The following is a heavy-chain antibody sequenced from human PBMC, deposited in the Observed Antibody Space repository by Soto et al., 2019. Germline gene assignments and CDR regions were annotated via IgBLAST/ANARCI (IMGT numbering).Heavy chain of an antibody. J-gene: IGHJ6*02. Sequence: ASVKVSCKASGYTFTGFYMHWVRQAPGQGLEWMGWINPNNGDTNYAQKFQGWVTMTRETSISTAYMDLTRLTSDDTAVYYCARGADYRPRVEMDVWGQGTTVTVSS. V-gene: IGHV1-2*04. CDR2: INPNNGDT. CDR1: GYTFTGFY. D-gene: IGHD3-10*01. CDR3: ARGADYRPRVEMDV.